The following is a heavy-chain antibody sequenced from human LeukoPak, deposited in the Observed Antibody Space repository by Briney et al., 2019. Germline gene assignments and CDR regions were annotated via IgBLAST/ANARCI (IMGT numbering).Heavy chain of an antibody. D-gene: IGHD6-19*01. CDR3: ARAREAQWLVDY. V-gene: IGHV3-74*01. CDR1: GFTFSHYW. Sequence: TGGSLRLSCAASGFTFSHYWMHWVRQAPGKGLVWVSRISSDGSDTAYADSVKGRFTISRDNAKNTVYLQMNSLSAEDTGVYYCARAREAQWLVDYWGQGTLVTVSS. CDR2: ISSDGSDT. J-gene: IGHJ4*02.